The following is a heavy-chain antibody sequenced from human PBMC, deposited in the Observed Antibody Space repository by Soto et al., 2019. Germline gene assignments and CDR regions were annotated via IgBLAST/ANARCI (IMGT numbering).Heavy chain of an antibody. J-gene: IGHJ4*02. V-gene: IGHV4-59*11. CDR2: IPYSGNT. CDR1: SDSSSSHY. Sequence: SETLSLTCTVSSDSSSSHYWNWIRQPPGKGLQWIGYIPYSGNTHYNPSLQSRVSISIDTSKNQLSLKLSSVTAADSAVYYCARGSGWSKFDYWGQGTLVTVSS. D-gene: IGHD6-19*01. CDR3: ARGSGWSKFDY.